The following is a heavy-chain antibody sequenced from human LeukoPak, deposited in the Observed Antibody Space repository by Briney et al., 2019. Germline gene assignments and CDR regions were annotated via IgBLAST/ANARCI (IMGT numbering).Heavy chain of an antibody. CDR1: GGTFSSFA. V-gene: IGHV1-69*05. CDR2: IIPVLGTA. J-gene: IGHJ5*02. CDR3: ARNPFREHSTSWNNWFDP. Sequence: ASVKLSCKASGGTFSSFAISWVRQAPGQGLEWMGGIIPVLGTAKNAQKFQGRVTIITDESTRTAYMELSSLRSEDTAVYYCARNPFREHSTSWNNWFDPWGQGTLVTVSS. D-gene: IGHD6-13*01.